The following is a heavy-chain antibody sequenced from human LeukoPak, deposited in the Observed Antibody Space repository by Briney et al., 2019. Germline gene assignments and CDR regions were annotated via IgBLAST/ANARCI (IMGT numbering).Heavy chain of an antibody. D-gene: IGHD3-22*01. Sequence: GASVKVSCKASGYTFTSYGISWVRQAPGQGPEWMGWISAYNGNTNYAQKLQGRVTMTTDTSTSTAYMELRSLRSDDTAVYYCARDKEKTTYYYDSSGYCSDYWGQGTLVTVSS. CDR3: ARDKEKTTYYYDSSGYCSDY. CDR2: ISAYNGNT. CDR1: GYTFTSYG. J-gene: IGHJ4*02. V-gene: IGHV1-18*01.